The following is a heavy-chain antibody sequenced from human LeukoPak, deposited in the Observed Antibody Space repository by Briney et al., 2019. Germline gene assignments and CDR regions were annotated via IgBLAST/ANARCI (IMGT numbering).Heavy chain of an antibody. CDR2: ISGSGGST. CDR3: AKGGYCSSTSCYVRDFDY. J-gene: IGHJ4*02. D-gene: IGHD2-2*01. CDR1: GFTFSSYA. V-gene: IGHV3-23*01. Sequence: GGSLRLSCAASGFTFSSYAMSWVRQAPGKGLEWVLAISGSGGSTYYADSVKGRFTISRDNSKNTLYLQMNSLRAEDTAVYYCAKGGYCSSTSCYVRDFDYWGQGTLVTVSS.